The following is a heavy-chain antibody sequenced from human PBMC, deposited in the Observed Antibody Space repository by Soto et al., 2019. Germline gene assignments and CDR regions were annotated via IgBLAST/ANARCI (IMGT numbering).Heavy chain of an antibody. D-gene: IGHD2-15*01. J-gene: IGHJ6*02. CDR3: ARGQLGYCSGGSCYSKVNGMDV. CDR1: GFTLSSYA. V-gene: IGHV3-30-3*01. Sequence: PGGSLRLSCAASGFTLSSYAMHWVRQAPGKGLEWVAVISYDGSNKYYADSVKGRFTISRDNSKNTLYLQMNSLRAEDTAVYYCARGQLGYCSGGSCYSKVNGMDVWGQGTTVTVSS. CDR2: ISYDGSNK.